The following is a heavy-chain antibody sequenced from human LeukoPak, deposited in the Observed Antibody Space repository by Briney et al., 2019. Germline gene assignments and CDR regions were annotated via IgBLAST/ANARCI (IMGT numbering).Heavy chain of an antibody. CDR2: ISGSGGTT. CDR3: ARSAGYSSNWYVY. CDR1: GFTFSSYA. V-gene: IGHV3-23*01. D-gene: IGHD6-13*01. J-gene: IGHJ5*01. Sequence: GGSLRLSCAASGFTFSSYAMSWVCQAPGKGLEWVSSISGSGGTTYYADSVRGRFTISRDNSKNTLYLQMNSLRAEDTAVYYCARSAGYSSNWYVYWGQGTLVTVSS.